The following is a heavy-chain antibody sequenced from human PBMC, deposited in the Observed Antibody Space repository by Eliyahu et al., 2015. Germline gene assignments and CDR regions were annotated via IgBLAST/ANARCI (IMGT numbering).Heavy chain of an antibody. V-gene: IGHV7-4-1*02. D-gene: IGHD4-11*01. CDR3: AREYYTDYVAWVFDY. CDR1: GYTFTXYA. J-gene: IGHJ4*02. Sequence: QVQLVQSGSXLKKPGASVKVSCKASGYTFTXYAVNWVRQAPGQGLEWMGWINTNTGNPTYAQGFTGRFVFSLDTSVTTAYLQISSLKAEDTAVYYCAREYYTDYVAWVFDYWGQGTLVTVSS. CDR2: INTNTGNP.